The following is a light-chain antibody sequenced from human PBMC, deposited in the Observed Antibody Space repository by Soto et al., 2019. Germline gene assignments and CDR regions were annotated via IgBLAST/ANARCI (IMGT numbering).Light chain of an antibody. V-gene: IGKV3-20*01. J-gene: IGKJ4*01. CDR1: QSVSSSY. CDR3: QQYGSSPLT. Sequence: EIVLTQSPGTLSLSPGERATLSCRASQSVSSSYLAWYQQKHGQDPRLLIYGASCRATGIPDRFSGSGSGTDFTLTISSLEPEDFAVYYCQQYGSSPLTFGGGTMVEIK. CDR2: GAS.